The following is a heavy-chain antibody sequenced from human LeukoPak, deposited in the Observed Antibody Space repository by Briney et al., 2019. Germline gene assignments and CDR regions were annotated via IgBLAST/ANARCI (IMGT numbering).Heavy chain of an antibody. CDR3: ARGNYYDSRVFDY. J-gene: IGHJ4*02. CDR1: GFTFSSYS. D-gene: IGHD3-22*01. CDR2: ISSSSYI. V-gene: IGHV3-21*01. Sequence: GGSLRLSCAASGFTFSSYSMNWVRQAPGKGLEWVSSISSSSYIYYADSVKGRFTISRDNAKNSLYLQMNSLRAEDTAVYYCARGNYYDSRVFDYWGQGTLVTVSS.